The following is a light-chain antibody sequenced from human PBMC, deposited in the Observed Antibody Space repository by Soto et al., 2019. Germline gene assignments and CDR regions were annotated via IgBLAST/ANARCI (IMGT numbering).Light chain of an antibody. CDR1: QGISSY. Sequence: DIQLTQSPSFLSASVGDRVTITCRASQGISSYLAWYQQKPGKAPKLLIYAASTLQSGVPSRFSGSGSGTDFTLTISSLQPEDFATYYCQQSYSTPYTFGQGTKLEI. J-gene: IGKJ2*01. CDR2: AAS. CDR3: QQSYSTPYT. V-gene: IGKV1-39*01.